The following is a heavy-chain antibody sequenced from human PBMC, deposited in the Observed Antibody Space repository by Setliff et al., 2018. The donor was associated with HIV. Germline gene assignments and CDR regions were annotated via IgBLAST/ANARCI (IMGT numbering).Heavy chain of an antibody. CDR2: MWYDATNR. Sequence: GESLKISCAASGFILSRYGMHWVRHAPGKGLEWVAVMWYDATNRNYADSVKGRFTISRDNSKNTLYLHMNSLRIEDTAVYYCAKEISGDSTGFDSWGRGTLVTVSS. V-gene: IGHV3-30*02. CDR3: AKEISGDSTGFDS. CDR1: GFILSRYG. J-gene: IGHJ4*02. D-gene: IGHD4-17*01.